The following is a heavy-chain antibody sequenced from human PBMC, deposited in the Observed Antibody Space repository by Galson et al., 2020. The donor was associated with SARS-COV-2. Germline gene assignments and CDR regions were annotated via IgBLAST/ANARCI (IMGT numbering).Heavy chain of an antibody. CDR1: GFSLSTSGVG. CDR3: AHRHEYTTPRFWFDP. Sequence: SGPTLVNPTQTLTLNCTFSGFSLSTSGVGVGWIRQPPGKALEWLAVIYWNDEKRFSPFLKSRLTVTKDISNNQVVLTMTNMDPVDTATYYCAHRHEYTTPRFWFDPWGQGTLVTVSS. CDR2: IYWNDEK. D-gene: IGHD2-2*02. V-gene: IGHV2-5*01. J-gene: IGHJ5*02.